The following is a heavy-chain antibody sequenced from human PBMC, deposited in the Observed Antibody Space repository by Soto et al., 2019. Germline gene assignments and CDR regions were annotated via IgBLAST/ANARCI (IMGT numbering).Heavy chain of an antibody. Sequence: QVQVVQSGAEVKKPGSSVKVSCKTSGGTFSTAAISWVRQAPGQGLEWMGGIMPIFRTADYAQKFQGRVTMPADESARTAYSELSSLRSEDTAVYYCARDDDRAQLGGNYYYLMDVWGQGTTVTVTS. D-gene: IGHD1-1*01. CDR3: ARDDDRAQLGGNYYYLMDV. CDR1: GGTFSTAA. V-gene: IGHV1-69*12. J-gene: IGHJ6*02. CDR2: IMPIFRTA.